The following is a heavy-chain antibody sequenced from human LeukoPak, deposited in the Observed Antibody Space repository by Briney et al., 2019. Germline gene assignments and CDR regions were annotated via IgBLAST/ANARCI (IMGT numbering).Heavy chain of an antibody. J-gene: IGHJ4*02. CDR1: GFTFSSYA. CDR2: IGASGSST. V-gene: IGHV3-23*01. CDR3: ARDSRDYAIDY. D-gene: IGHD4-17*01. Sequence: GGSLRLSCAASGFTFSSYAMTWVRRAPGKGLEWVSAIGASGSSTYYTDSVKGRFTISRDNSKNTLYLQMNTLRAEDTAVYYCARDSRDYAIDYWGQGALVTVSS.